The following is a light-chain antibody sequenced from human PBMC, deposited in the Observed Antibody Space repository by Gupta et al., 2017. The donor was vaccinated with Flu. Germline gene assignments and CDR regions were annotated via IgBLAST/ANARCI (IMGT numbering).Light chain of an antibody. V-gene: IGLV1-40*01. CDR2: GNS. Sequence: SVLTQPPSVSGAPRQRVTIPCTGSSSNIGAGYDVHWYHQLPGTAPKLLIYGNSNRPSGVPDRFSGSKSGTSASLAITGLQAEDEADYYCQSYDSSLSGPWVFGGGTKLTVL. J-gene: IGLJ3*02. CDR1: SSNIGAGYD. CDR3: QSYDSSLSGPWV.